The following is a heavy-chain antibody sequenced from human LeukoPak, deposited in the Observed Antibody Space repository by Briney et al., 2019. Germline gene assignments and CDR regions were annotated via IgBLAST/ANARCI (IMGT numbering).Heavy chain of an antibody. CDR3: ARGRTGYYYYYYYMDV. CDR1: GYTFTGYY. CDR2: INPNSGGT. D-gene: IGHD4-17*01. J-gene: IGHJ6*03. V-gene: IGHV1-2*02. Sequence: ASVKVSCKASGYTFTGYYMHWVRQAPGQGLEWMGWINPNSGGTNYAQKFQGRVTMTRDTSISTAYMELSRLRSDDTAVYYCARGRTGYYYYYYYMDVWGKGTTVTVSS.